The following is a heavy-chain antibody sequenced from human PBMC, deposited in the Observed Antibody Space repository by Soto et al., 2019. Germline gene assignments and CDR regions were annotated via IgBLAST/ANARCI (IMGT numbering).Heavy chain of an antibody. D-gene: IGHD3-22*01. V-gene: IGHV4-61*01. J-gene: IGHJ4*02. CDR1: GGSVSSGSYY. CDR2: IYYSGST. CDR3: AGGYYYDSSDGGYFDY. Sequence: SETLSLTCTVSGGSVSSGSYYWSWIRQPPGKGLEWIGYIYYSGSTNYNPSLKSRVTISVDTSKNQFSLKLSSVTATDTAVYYCAGGYYYDSSDGGYFDYWGQGTLVTVSS.